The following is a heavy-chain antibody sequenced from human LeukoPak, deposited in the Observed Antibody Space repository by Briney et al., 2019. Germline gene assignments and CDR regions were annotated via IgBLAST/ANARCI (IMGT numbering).Heavy chain of an antibody. CDR1: GITFSSYS. D-gene: IGHD2/OR15-2a*01. J-gene: IGHJ4*02. V-gene: IGHV3-48*01. Sequence: PGGSLRLSCGASGITFSSYSMNWVRQAPGKGLEWVSYISSSGSTKYYADSVKGRFTISRDNARNSLCLQMNSLRAEDTAVYFCARGGLSIMGYWGQGTLVTVSS. CDR3: ARGGLSIMGY. CDR2: ISSSGSTK.